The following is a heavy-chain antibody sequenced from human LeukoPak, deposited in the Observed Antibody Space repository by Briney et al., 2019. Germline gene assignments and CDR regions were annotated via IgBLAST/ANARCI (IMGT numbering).Heavy chain of an antibody. CDR2: MSYSGTT. CDR3: AREGSGSYYRRWFDP. CDR1: GGSISSYY. J-gene: IGHJ5*02. Sequence: MTSETLSLTCTVSGGSISSYYWNWIRQPPGKGLEWIGYMSYSGTTNYNPSLKSRVTISIDTSKNQFSLKLSSVTAADTAVYYCAREGSGSYYRRWFDPWGQGTLVTVSS. D-gene: IGHD1-26*01. V-gene: IGHV4-59*12.